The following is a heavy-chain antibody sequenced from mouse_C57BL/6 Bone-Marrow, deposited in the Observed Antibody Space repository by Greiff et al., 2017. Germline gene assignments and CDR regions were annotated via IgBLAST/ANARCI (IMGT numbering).Heavy chain of an antibody. CDR1: GYTFTDYY. CDR3: ARSSTTVVGKAWFAY. V-gene: IGHV1-75*01. J-gene: IGHJ3*01. Sequence: VQLQQSGPELVKPGASVKISCKASGYTFTDYYINWVKQRPGQGLEWIGWIFPGSGSTYYNEKFKGKATLTVDTSSSTAYMLLSSLTSEDSAVYFCARSSTTVVGKAWFAYWGQGTLVTVSA. CDR2: IFPGSGST. D-gene: IGHD1-1*01.